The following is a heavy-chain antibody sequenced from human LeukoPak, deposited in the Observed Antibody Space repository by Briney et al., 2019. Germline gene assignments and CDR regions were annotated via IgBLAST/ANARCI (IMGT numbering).Heavy chain of an antibody. J-gene: IGHJ4*02. V-gene: IGHV3-9*01. CDR1: GLSFSSYA. CDR2: ISWNSGSI. Sequence: PGGSLRLSCVASGLSFSSYAMTWVRQAPGKGLEWVSGISWNSGSIGYADSVKGRFTISRDNAKNSLYLQMNSLRAEDTALYYCAKEAYSSGWFDYWGQGTLVTVSS. CDR3: AKEAYSSGWFDY. D-gene: IGHD6-19*01.